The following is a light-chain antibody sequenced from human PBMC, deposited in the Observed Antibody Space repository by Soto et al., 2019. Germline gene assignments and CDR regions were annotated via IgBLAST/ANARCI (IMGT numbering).Light chain of an antibody. CDR2: EGS. Sequence: QSVLTQPASVSGSPGQSITISCTGTSSDVGSYNLVSWYQQHPDKAPKLMIYEGSKRPSGVSNRFSGSKSGNTASLTISGLQAEDEADYYCCSYAGRNVVFGGGTKLTVL. CDR1: SSDVGSYNL. J-gene: IGLJ2*01. CDR3: CSYAGRNVV. V-gene: IGLV2-23*01.